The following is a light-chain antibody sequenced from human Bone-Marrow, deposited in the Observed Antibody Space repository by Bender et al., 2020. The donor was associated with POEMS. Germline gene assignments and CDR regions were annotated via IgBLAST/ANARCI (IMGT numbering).Light chain of an antibody. Sequence: SYVLAQPPSVSVAPGQTARITCSGDALPRQFTYWFQQKPGQAPVLVIYKDVERPSGIPERFAASSSGTTVTLTISGVKADDEADYYCQSRDDIGTHVIFARGTKLSVL. CDR3: QSRDDIGTHVI. V-gene: IGLV3-25*03. CDR2: KDV. CDR1: ALPRQF. J-gene: IGLJ2*01.